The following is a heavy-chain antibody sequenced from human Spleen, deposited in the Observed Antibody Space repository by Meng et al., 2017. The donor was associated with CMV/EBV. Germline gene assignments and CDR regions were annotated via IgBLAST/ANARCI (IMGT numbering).Heavy chain of an antibody. CDR2: IYWDDDK. J-gene: IGHJ5*02. V-gene: IGHV2-5*02. CDR3: AHRRGTFGGVTNWFDP. D-gene: IGHD3-16*01. Sequence: HIILKESGPTLLHPTHTLTLTCHFSGFSLRTSGVGVGWIRQPPGKALEWLALIYWDDDKRYSPSLKSRLTITKDTSKNQVVLTMTNMDPVDTATYYCAHRRGTFGGVTNWFDPWGQGTLVTVSS. CDR1: GFSLRTSGVG.